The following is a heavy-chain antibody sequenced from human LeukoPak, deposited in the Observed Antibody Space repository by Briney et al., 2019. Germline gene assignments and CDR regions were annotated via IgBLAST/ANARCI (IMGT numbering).Heavy chain of an antibody. V-gene: IGHV4-39*07. CDR1: GGSISSSSYY. Sequence: PSETLSLTCTVSGGSISSSSYYWGWIRQPPGKGLEWIGSIYYSGSTYYNPSLKSRVTISVDTSKNQFSLKLSSVTAADTAVYYCARDLGYSSSWNDAFDIWGQGTMVTVSS. D-gene: IGHD6-13*01. CDR3: ARDLGYSSSWNDAFDI. J-gene: IGHJ3*02. CDR2: IYYSGST.